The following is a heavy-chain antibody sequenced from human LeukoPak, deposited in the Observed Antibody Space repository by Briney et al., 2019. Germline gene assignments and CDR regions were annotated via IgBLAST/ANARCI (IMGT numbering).Heavy chain of an antibody. CDR3: ARGTDLGTPPDYFDY. D-gene: IGHD1-14*01. CDR2: ISAYNGNT. V-gene: IGHV1-18*01. J-gene: IGHJ4*02. CDR1: GYTFTSYG. Sequence: ASVKVSCKASGYTFTSYGISWVRQAPGQGLEWMGWISAYNGNTNYAQKLQGRVTMTTDTSTSTAYMELRSLRSDDTAVYYCARGTDLGTPPDYFDYWGRGTLVTVSS.